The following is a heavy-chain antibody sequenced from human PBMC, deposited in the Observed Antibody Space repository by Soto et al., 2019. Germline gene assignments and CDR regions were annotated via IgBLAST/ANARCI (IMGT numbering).Heavy chain of an antibody. J-gene: IGHJ6*03. CDR2: INHSGST. D-gene: IGHD2-2*02. CDR1: GGSFSGYY. CDR3: ARVPLGGLRYCSSTSCYKVYMDV. Sequence: SETLSLTCAVYGGSFSGYYLSWIRQPPGKGLEWIGEINHSGSTNYNPSLKSRVTISVDTSKNQFSLKLSSVTAADTAVYYCARVPLGGLRYCSSTSCYKVYMDVWGKGTTVTVSS. V-gene: IGHV4-34*01.